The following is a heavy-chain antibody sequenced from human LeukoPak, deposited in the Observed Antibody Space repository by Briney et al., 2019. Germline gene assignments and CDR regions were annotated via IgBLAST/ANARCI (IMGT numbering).Heavy chain of an antibody. Sequence: GGSLRLSYVASGFTFSSYGMHWVRQAPGKGLEWVAVISYDGSNKYYADSVKGRFTISRDNSKNTLYLQMNSLRAEDTAVYYCAKDRGDYYDSSGYYSGGFDIWGQGTMVTVSS. V-gene: IGHV3-30*18. CDR3: AKDRGDYYDSSGYYSGGFDI. CDR1: GFTFSSYG. D-gene: IGHD3-22*01. J-gene: IGHJ3*02. CDR2: ISYDGSNK.